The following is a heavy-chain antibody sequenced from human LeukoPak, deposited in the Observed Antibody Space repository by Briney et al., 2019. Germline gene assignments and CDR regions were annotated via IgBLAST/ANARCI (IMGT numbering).Heavy chain of an antibody. J-gene: IGHJ4*02. Sequence: SETLSLTCTVSGGSISSYYWSWIRQPPGKGLEWIGYIYYSGSTYYNPSLKSRVTISVDMSKNQFSLKLSSVTAADTAVYYCARQDYGDYFFDYWGQGTLVTVSS. CDR2: IYYSGST. CDR1: GGSISSYY. D-gene: IGHD4-17*01. V-gene: IGHV4-59*04. CDR3: ARQDYGDYFFDY.